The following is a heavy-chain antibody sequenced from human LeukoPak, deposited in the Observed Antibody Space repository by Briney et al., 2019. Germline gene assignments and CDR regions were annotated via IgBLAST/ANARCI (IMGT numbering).Heavy chain of an antibody. J-gene: IGHJ4*02. CDR3: ARVEDGSPYFDY. CDR1: GGTFSSYA. V-gene: IGHV1-69*04. CDR2: IIPILDIA. D-gene: IGHD5-24*01. Sequence: SVKVSCKASGGTFSSYAISWVRQAPGQGLEWMGRIIPILDIANYAQKFQGRVTITADKSTSTAYMELSSLRSEDTAVYYCARVEDGSPYFDYWGQGTLVTVSS.